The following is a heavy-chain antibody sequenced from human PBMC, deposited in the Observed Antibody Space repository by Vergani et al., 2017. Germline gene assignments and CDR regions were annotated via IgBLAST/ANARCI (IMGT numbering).Heavy chain of an antibody. V-gene: IGHV1-69*04. CDR1: GGTFNSYT. Sequence: QVQLVQSGAEVKKPGASVKVSCKASGGTFNSYTVSWVRQAPGQGLEWMGRIIAILGIANYAQKFQGRVTITADKSTSTAYMELSSLRSEDTAVYYCARDFSYGRSWGQGTLVTVSS. CDR3: ARDFSYGRS. D-gene: IGHD5-18*01. J-gene: IGHJ5*02. CDR2: IIAILGIA.